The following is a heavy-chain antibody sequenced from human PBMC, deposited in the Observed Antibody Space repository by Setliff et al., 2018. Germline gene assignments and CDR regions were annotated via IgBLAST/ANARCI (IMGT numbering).Heavy chain of an antibody. V-gene: IGHV3-30*02. CDR3: AKDVGRGSGYYYYTDV. D-gene: IGHD2-15*01. CDR1: GFTFSTYR. Sequence: GGSLRLSCAASGFTFSTYRMHWVRQAPGKGLEWVAVIWDDGVKKYHADSVKGRFTISRDNSKNTLYLQMSSLRVEDTAVYYCAKDVGRGSGYYYYTDVWGKGTTVTVSS. J-gene: IGHJ6*03. CDR2: IWDDGVKK.